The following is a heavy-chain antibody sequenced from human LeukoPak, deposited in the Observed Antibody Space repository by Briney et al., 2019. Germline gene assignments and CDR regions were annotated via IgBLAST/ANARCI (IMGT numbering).Heavy chain of an antibody. CDR1: GYTFTSYG. CDR2: MSAYNGNT. CDR3: ARDLLWFGESWARYFDY. Sequence: SVKVSCKASGYTFTSYGISWVRQAPGQGLEWMGWMSAYNGNTNYAQKLQGRVTMTTDTSTSTAYMELRSLRSDDTAVYYCARDLLWFGESWARYFDYWGQGTLVTVSS. J-gene: IGHJ4*02. D-gene: IGHD3-10*01. V-gene: IGHV1-18*01.